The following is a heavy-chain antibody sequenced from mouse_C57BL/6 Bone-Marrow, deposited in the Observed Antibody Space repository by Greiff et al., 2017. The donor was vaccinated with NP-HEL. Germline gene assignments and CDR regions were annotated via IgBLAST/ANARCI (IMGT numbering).Heavy chain of an antibody. D-gene: IGHD2-4*01. V-gene: IGHV2-2*01. J-gene: IGHJ4*01. CDR1: GFSLTSYG. CDR2: IWSGGST. Sequence: QVQLQQSGPGLVQPSQSLSITCTVSGFSLTSYGVHWVRQSPGKGLEWLGVIWSGGSTDYNAAFISRLSISKDNSKSQVFFTMNILQADDTAIYYCARIYYDYGGAMDYWGQGTSVTVSS. CDR3: ARIYYDYGGAMDY.